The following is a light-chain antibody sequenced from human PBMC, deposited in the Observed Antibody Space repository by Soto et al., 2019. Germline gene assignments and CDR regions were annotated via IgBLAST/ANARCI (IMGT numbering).Light chain of an antibody. CDR1: SSDVGGYNY. J-gene: IGLJ2*01. Sequence: QSALTQPASVSGSPGQSITISCTGTSSDVGGYNYVSWYQQHPGKAPKLMIYEVSNRPSGISNRFSGSKSGNTASLTISGLQAEDEADYYCSSYTGSSTPVIFGGGTKLT. CDR3: SSYTGSSTPVI. V-gene: IGLV2-14*01. CDR2: EVS.